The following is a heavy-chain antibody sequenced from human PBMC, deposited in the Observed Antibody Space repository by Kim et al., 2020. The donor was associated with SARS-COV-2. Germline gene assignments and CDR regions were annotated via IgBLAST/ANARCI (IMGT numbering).Heavy chain of an antibody. D-gene: IGHD2-21*02. CDR3: ARSWGHIVVVTARAAFDI. CDR2: ISSSSYT. J-gene: IGHJ3*02. V-gene: IGHV3-11*03. CDR1: GFTFSDYY. Sequence: GGSLRLSCAASGFTFSDYYMSWIRQAPGKGLEWVSYISSSSYTNYADSVKGRFTISRDNAKNSLYLQMNSLRAEDTAVYYCARSWGHIVVVTARAAFDIWGQGTMVTVSS.